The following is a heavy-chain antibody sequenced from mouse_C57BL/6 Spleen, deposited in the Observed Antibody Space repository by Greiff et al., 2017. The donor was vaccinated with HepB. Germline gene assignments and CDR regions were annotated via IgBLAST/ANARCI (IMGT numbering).Heavy chain of an antibody. D-gene: IGHD1-1*01. CDR1: GFTFTDYY. CDR3: ARITTVVEEYFDV. V-gene: IGHV7-3*01. Sequence: EVQLVESGGGLVQPGGSLSLSCAASGFTFTDYYMSWVRQPPGKALEWLGFIRNKANGYTTEYGASVKGRFTISRDNSQSILYLQMNALRAEDSATYYCARITTVVEEYFDVWGTGTTVTVSS. CDR2: IRNKANGYTT. J-gene: IGHJ1*03.